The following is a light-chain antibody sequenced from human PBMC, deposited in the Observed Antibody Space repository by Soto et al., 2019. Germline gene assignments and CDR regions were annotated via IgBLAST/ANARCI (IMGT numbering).Light chain of an antibody. CDR2: DAS. Sequence: DIQMTQSPSTLSASVGDRVTITCRASQSISSWLAWYQQKPGKAPKLLIYDASSLESGVPSRFSGSGSGTEFTLTISSLQPDDFATYCCQQYYSYPWTFGQGTKVEIK. J-gene: IGKJ1*01. CDR1: QSISSW. V-gene: IGKV1-5*01. CDR3: QQYYSYPWT.